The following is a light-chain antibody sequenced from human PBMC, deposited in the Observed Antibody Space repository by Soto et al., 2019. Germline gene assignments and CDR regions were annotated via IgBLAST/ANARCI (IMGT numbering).Light chain of an antibody. CDR1: SSNIGSNY. J-gene: IGLJ2*01. CDR2: RNN. Sequence: QSVLTQPPSASGTPGQRVTISCSGSSSNIGSNYVYWYQKLPGTAPKLLIYRNNQRPSGVPDRFSGSKSGTSASLAISGLRSEDEADYYCAAWDDSLSGHVVFGSGTKLTVL. V-gene: IGLV1-47*01. CDR3: AAWDDSLSGHVV.